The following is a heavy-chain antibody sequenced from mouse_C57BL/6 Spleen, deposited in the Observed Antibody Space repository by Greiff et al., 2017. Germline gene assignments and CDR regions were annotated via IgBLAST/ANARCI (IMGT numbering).Heavy chain of an antibody. D-gene: IGHD2-5*01. CDR1: GFSLTSYA. V-gene: IGHV2-9-1*01. Sequence: VKLMESGPGLVAPSQSLSITCTVSGFSLTSYAISWVRQPPGKGLEWLGVIWTGGGTNYNSALKSRLSISKDNSKSQVFLKMNILQADDTARYYCARYYSNYSAWFSYWGQGALVTVAA. J-gene: IGHJ3*01. CDR2: IWTGGGT. CDR3: ARYYSNYSAWFSY.